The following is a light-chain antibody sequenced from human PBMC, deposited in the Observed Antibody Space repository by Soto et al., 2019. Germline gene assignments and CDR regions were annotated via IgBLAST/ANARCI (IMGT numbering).Light chain of an antibody. Sequence: QSALTQPPSASGSPGQSVTISCTGTSSDVGRYIYVSWYQQHPGKAPKIIMYEVSKRPSGVPDRFAGSNSGNTASLTVSGLQAEDEADYYCSSYGGSNNYVFGTGTKLTVL. J-gene: IGLJ1*01. V-gene: IGLV2-8*01. CDR3: SSYGGSNNYV. CDR1: SSDVGRYIY. CDR2: EVS.